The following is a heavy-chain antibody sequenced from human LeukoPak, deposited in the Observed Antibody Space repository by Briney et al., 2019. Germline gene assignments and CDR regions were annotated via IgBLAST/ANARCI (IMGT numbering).Heavy chain of an antibody. J-gene: IGHJ6*03. Sequence: SETLSLTCSVSGGSISSYYWSWIRQPPGKGLEWIGYIYYSGSTNYNPSLKSRVTISVDTSKNQFSLKLSSVTAADTAVYYCARGYYMDVWGKGTTVTVSS. CDR1: GGSISSYY. CDR3: ARGYYMDV. V-gene: IGHV4-59*01. CDR2: IYYSGST.